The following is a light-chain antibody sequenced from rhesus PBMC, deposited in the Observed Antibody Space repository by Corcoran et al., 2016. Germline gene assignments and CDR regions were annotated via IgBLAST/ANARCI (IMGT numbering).Light chain of an antibody. V-gene: IGKV1-74*01. Sequence: DIQMTQSPSSLSASVGDRVTITCRASENVNNYLHWYQHKPGKAPKLLIYTASTLQSGVPSRFRGSGSGTDYTFTISSLQPEEVATYYCQHSYGTPLTFGGGTKVEIK. CDR3: QHSYGTPLT. CDR2: TAS. CDR1: ENVNNY. J-gene: IGKJ4*01.